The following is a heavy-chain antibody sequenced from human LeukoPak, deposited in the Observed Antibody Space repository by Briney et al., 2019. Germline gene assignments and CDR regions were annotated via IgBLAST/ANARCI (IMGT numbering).Heavy chain of an antibody. J-gene: IGHJ6*02. CDR2: ISAGSSYI. CDR1: GFTFSSYS. Sequence: GGSLRLSCAGSGFTFSSYSMNWVRQAPGKGLEWVSSISAGSSYIYYADSLKGRFTISRDNAKTSLYLQVNSLTAEDTAVYYCARDRYCSGGSCYAPIYYYYGMDVWGQGTTVTVSS. V-gene: IGHV3-21*01. CDR3: ARDRYCSGGSCYAPIYYYYGMDV. D-gene: IGHD2-15*01.